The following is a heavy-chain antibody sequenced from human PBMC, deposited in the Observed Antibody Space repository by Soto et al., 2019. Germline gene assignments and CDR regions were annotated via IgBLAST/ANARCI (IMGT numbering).Heavy chain of an antibody. V-gene: IGHV1-3*01. CDR2: INSGNGDT. J-gene: IGHJ5*02. D-gene: IGHD3-10*01. CDR1: GYTFTTYP. CDR3: TRDPGRSWFDP. Sequence: QAQLLQSGAEVKKPGASVRVSCKASGYTFTTYPLQWLRQAPGQSLEWMGWINSGNGDTKYSQTFQGRVTITSDTSASTAYMELSSLTSEDTAVYYCTRDPGRSWFDPWGQGTLVTVSS.